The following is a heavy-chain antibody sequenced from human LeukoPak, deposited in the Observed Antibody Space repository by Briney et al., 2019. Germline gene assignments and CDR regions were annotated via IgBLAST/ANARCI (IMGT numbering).Heavy chain of an antibody. CDR2: IIPLFGTS. CDR1: GGTFSSYP. CDR3: AREKDNGFDI. Sequence: EASVNVSCRASGGTFSSYPITWVRQAPGQGLEWMGGIIPLFGTSNYAQKFQGRVTITADESTSTAYMDLNSLRSEDTAVYYCAREKDNGFDIWGQGTMVTVSS. J-gene: IGHJ3*02. V-gene: IGHV1-69*13.